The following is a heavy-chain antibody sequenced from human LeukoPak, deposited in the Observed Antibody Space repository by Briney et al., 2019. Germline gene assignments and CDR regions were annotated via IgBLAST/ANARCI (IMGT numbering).Heavy chain of an antibody. Sequence: GGSLRLSCAASGFTFSSYAMNWVRQAPGKGLEWVSVISSSGGTTYYSDSVKGRFIISRDNSKNTLYLQMNSPRAEDTAVYYCAKAGIAVPATPEYCGQGTQVTVSS. CDR2: ISSSGGTT. CDR1: GFTFSSYA. V-gene: IGHV3-23*01. CDR3: AKAGIAVPATPEY. D-gene: IGHD6-19*01. J-gene: IGHJ4*02.